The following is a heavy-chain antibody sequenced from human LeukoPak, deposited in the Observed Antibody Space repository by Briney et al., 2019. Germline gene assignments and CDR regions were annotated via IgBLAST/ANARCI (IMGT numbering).Heavy chain of an antibody. D-gene: IGHD3-10*01. CDR1: GITLSNYG. J-gene: IGHJ4*02. CDR3: AKRGVVIRVFLVGFHKEAYYFDS. CDR2: LSGSGGGT. Sequence: PGGSLRLSCAVSGITLSNYGMSWVRQAPGTGLEWVAGLSGSGGGTNYADSVQGRFTISRGNPKNTLYLQMNSLRAEDTAVYFCAKRGVVIRVFLVGFHKEAYYFDSWGQGALVTVSS. V-gene: IGHV3-23*01.